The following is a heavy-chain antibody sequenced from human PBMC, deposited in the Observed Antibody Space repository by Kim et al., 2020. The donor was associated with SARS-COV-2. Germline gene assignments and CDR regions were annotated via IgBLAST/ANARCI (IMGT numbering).Heavy chain of an antibody. D-gene: IGHD6-19*01. CDR3: VRGAVTGTYGMDV. J-gene: IGHJ6*02. CDR1: GFTFSSYD. CDR2: IDTDGKT. Sequence: GGSLRLSCAASGFTFSSYDIHWARQPTGKGLEWVSAIDTDGKTYYPGSVKGRFTISRENDKNSVYLQMNSLSAGDTAVYYCVRGAVTGTYGMDVWGLGTTVTVSS. V-gene: IGHV3-13*04.